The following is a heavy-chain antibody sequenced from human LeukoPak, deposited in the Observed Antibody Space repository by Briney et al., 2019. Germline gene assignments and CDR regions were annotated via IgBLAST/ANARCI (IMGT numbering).Heavy chain of an antibody. CDR2: IYYSGST. V-gene: IGHV4-39*07. J-gene: IGHJ5*02. CDR3: ARATSMALNWFDP. Sequence: SETLSLTCTVSGGSISSSSYYWGWIRQPPGKGLEWIGSIYYSGSTYYNPSLKSRVTISVDTSKNQFSLKLSSVTAADTAVYYCARATSMALNWFDPWGQGTLVTVSS. D-gene: IGHD5-24*01. CDR1: GGSISSSSYY.